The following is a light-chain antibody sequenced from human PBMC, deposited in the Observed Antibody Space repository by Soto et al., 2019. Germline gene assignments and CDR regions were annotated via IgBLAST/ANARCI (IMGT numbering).Light chain of an antibody. CDR2: GAS. Sequence: EIVMTQSPATLSVSPGERATLSCRASQSFSTNLAWYQQKPGQAPRLLIYGASTRATGIPARFSGSGSGTEFTLTISSLQSEDFAVYYCQQYNNWALTFGQGTKVEIK. V-gene: IGKV3-15*01. CDR3: QQYNNWALT. CDR1: QSFSTN. J-gene: IGKJ1*01.